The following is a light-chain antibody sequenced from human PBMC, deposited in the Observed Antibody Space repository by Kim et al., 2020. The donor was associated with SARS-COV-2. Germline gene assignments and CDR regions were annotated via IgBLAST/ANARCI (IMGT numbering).Light chain of an antibody. J-gene: IGLJ3*02. Sequence: TAQLACTGNINTYGNEWAAWLQQHQGHPPKFVSYRDYTRPSGISERLSASRSGNTASLIIIGLQPEDEADYYCSAWDSSLRGWVFGGGTQLTVL. V-gene: IGLV10-54*01. CDR3: SAWDSSLRGWV. CDR1: INTYGNEW. CDR2: RDY.